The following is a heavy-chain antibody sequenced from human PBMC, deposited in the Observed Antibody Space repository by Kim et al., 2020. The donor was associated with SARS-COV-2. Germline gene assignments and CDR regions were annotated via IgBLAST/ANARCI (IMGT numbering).Heavy chain of an antibody. Sequence: GGSLRLSCAASGFTFSSYGMHWVRQAPGKGLEWVAVIWYDGSNKYDADSVKGRFTISRDNSKNTLYLQMNSLRAEDTAVYYCARDADSMDDAFDIWGQGTMVTVSS. D-gene: IGHD3-10*01. CDR2: IWYDGSNK. CDR3: ARDADSMDDAFDI. J-gene: IGHJ3*02. V-gene: IGHV3-33*08. CDR1: GFTFSSYG.